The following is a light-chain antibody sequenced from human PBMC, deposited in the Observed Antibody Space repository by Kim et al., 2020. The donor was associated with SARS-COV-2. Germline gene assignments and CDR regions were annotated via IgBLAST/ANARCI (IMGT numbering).Light chain of an antibody. J-gene: IGLJ3*02. CDR1: ALPKQY. CDR2: KDS. CDR3: QSADSSGYGV. Sequence: VSPGQTARITCSGDALPKQYAYWYQQKPGQAPVLVIYKDSERPSGIPERFSGSSSGTTVTLTISGVQAEDEADYYCQSADSSGYGVFGGGTQLTVL. V-gene: IGLV3-25*03.